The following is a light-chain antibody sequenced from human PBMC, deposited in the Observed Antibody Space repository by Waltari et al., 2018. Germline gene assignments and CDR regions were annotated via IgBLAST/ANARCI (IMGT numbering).Light chain of an antibody. J-gene: IGKJ2*01. CDR3: QQHNNWPYT. V-gene: IGKV3-15*01. CDR1: QSVSST. Sequence: EIVMTQSPVTLSVSPGERAPLSCRASQSVSSTLAWYQQRPGQAPRLLIYGASTRATGVPARLSGSGSGTEFTLTISSLQSEDFAVYYCQQHNNWPYTFGQGTTVEI. CDR2: GAS.